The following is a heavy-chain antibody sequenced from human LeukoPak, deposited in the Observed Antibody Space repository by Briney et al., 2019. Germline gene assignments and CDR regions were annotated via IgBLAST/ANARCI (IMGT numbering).Heavy chain of an antibody. V-gene: IGHV5-51*01. D-gene: IGHD2-21*01. CDR2: IYPGDSKT. CDR3: ATYYRAPGRYYFDY. Sequence: LGESLKISCEGSGYIPTNYWIAWVRQTPGKGLEWMGIIYPGDSKTIYSPSFQGQVTMSVDKSISTAYLQWSSLKASDSAIYYCATYYRAPGRYYFDYWGQGTMVTVSS. J-gene: IGHJ4*02. CDR1: GYIPTNYW.